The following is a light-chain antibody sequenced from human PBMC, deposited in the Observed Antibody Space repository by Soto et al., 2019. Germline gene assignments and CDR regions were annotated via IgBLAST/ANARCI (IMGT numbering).Light chain of an antibody. V-gene: IGLV2-14*01. Sequence: QSVLTQPASVSGSPGQSITISCTGTTSDVGGYNYVSWYQQHPGKAPKLMIYEVRNRPAGVSHRFSGSQSGNRASLTISGLQAEDEADYYCSSYTSSRTRVFGGGTKVTVL. J-gene: IGLJ3*02. CDR1: TSDVGGYNY. CDR3: SSYTSSRTRV. CDR2: EVR.